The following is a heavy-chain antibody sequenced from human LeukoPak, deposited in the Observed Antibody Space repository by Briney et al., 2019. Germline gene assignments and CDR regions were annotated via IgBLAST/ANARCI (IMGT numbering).Heavy chain of an antibody. V-gene: IGHV3-9*03. D-gene: IGHD3-3*01. Sequence: GGSLRLSCAASGFTFDDYAMHWVRQAPGKGLEWVSGISWNSGSIGYADSVKGRFTISRDNAKNSLYLQTNSLRAEDMALYYFAKDSLGGYFDYWGQGTLVTVSS. J-gene: IGHJ4*02. CDR2: ISWNSGSI. CDR1: GFTFDDYA. CDR3: AKDSLGGYFDY.